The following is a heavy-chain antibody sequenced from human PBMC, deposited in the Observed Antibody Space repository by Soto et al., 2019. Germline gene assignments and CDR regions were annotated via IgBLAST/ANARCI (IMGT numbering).Heavy chain of an antibody. CDR1: GFTFGNYW. Sequence: GGSLRLSCAASGFTFGNYWMHWVRQAPGKGLEWVSRMNSDGSTTNYADSVKGRFTVSRDNARNTLHLQMNSLRAEDTAVYYCAREPGVSSGWYVDYWGQGTPVTVSS. V-gene: IGHV3-74*01. CDR3: AREPGVSSGWYVDY. CDR2: MNSDGSTT. J-gene: IGHJ4*02. D-gene: IGHD6-19*01.